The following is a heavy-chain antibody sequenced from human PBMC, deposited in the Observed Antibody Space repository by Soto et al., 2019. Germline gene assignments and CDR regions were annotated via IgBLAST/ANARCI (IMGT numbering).Heavy chain of an antibody. J-gene: IGHJ4*02. CDR3: AISWGSASFHFEY. CDR2: ISGSGGST. V-gene: IGHV3-23*01. CDR1: VFTFNSYA. Sequence: VGSLRLSCAASVFTFNSYAMSCVRHSPGKGLEWVSAISGSGGSTYYADSVKGRFTISRDNSKNTMYLQMNSLRAEDTAVYYCAISWGSASFHFEYLGQGTLVNVSS. D-gene: IGHD6-13*01.